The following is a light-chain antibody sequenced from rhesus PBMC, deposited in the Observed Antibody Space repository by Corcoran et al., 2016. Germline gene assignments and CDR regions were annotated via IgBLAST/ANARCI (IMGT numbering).Light chain of an antibody. CDR2: GAS. J-gene: IGKJ4*01. Sequence: EIVLTQSPATLSLSPGERATLSCRASQSVSSSLAWYQQNPGQAPRLLTYGASRRATGIPDRFSGSGSGTDFTLTISSLEPEDVGVYYCQQYTNWPLTFGGGTKVELQ. V-gene: IGKV3-42*02. CDR3: QQYTNWPLT. CDR1: QSVSSS.